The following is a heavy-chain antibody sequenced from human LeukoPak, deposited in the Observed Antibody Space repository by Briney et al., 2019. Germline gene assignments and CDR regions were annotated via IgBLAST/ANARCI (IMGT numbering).Heavy chain of an antibody. Sequence: GGSLRLSCAASGFTFSDYYMSWIRQAPGKGLEWVSYISSSGSTIYYADSVKGRFTISRDNAKNLLYLQMNSLRAEDTAVYYCARVSGYYGSGSKTYYFDYWGQGTLVTVSS. D-gene: IGHD3-10*01. CDR1: GFTFSDYY. CDR2: ISSSGSTI. J-gene: IGHJ4*02. V-gene: IGHV3-11*01. CDR3: ARVSGYYGSGSKTYYFDY.